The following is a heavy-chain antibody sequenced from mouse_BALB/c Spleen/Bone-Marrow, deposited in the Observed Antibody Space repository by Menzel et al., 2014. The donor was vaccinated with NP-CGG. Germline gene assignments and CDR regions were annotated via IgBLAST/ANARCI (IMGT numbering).Heavy chain of an antibody. Sequence: EVMLVESGGGLVQPKGSLKLSCAASGFTFNTYAMNWVRQAPGKGLEWVARIRSKSNNYATYYADSVKDRFTISRDDSQSKLFLQMNNLKTDDTAMYYCVKPGGYSFDYWGQGTSLTVSS. CDR3: VKPGGYSFDY. CDR2: IRSKSNNYAT. J-gene: IGHJ2*03. V-gene: IGHV10-1*02. CDR1: GFTFNTYA. D-gene: IGHD2-3*01.